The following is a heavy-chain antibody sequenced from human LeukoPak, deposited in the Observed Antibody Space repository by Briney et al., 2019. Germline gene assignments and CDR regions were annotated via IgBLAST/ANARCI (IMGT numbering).Heavy chain of an antibody. D-gene: IGHD3-3*01. V-gene: IGHV1-69*13. Sequence: GASVKVSCKASGGTFSSCAICWVRQAPGQWLEWMGGIIPIFGTANYAQKFQGRVTITADESTSTAYMELSSLRSEDTAVYYCARGARWSAFDYWGQGTLVTVSS. CDR1: GGTFSSCA. J-gene: IGHJ4*02. CDR2: IIPIFGTA. CDR3: ARGARWSAFDY.